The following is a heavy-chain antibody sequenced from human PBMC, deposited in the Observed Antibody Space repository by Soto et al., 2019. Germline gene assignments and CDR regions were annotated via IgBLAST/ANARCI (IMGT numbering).Heavy chain of an antibody. Sequence: ASVKVSCKASGYTFTSYGISWVRQAPGQGLEWMGWISAYNGNTNYAQKLQGRVTMTTDTSTSTAYMELRSLRSGDMAVYYCASSISLGRYYFDYWGQGTLVTVSS. J-gene: IGHJ4*02. D-gene: IGHD3-3*02. CDR2: ISAYNGNT. V-gene: IGHV1-18*03. CDR3: ASSISLGRYYFDY. CDR1: GYTFTSYG.